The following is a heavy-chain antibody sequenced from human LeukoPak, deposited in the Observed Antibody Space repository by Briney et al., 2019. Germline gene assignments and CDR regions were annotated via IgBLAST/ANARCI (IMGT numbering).Heavy chain of an antibody. V-gene: IGHV3-53*01. CDR1: GFTVSSNY. Sequence: GGSLRLSCSASGFTVSSNYLRWVRQAPGQGLEGVTVTYSGDSKYSADSVKGRFTISRDNAKNSLYLQMNRLRAEDAAVYYCARCRGWMVMTPGGMDVWGQGTTVTVSS. D-gene: IGHD2-21*02. J-gene: IGHJ6*02. CDR3: ARCRGWMVMTPGGMDV. CDR2: TYSGDSK.